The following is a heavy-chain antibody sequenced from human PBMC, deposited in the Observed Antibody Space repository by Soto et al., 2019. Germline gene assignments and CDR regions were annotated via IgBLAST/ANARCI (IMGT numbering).Heavy chain of an antibody. CDR2: IIPLSDKP. Sequence: QEQLVQSGAEVKKPGSSVKVSCKASGGSFSTSSFSWVRQAPGQGFEWLGGIIPLSDKPTYAQKFQGRVTITAVKSSSTVYMELSSLSSEDTAVYYCARDPTSISTIVVGTRLDAFDIWGQGTLVIVSS. CDR1: GGSFSTSS. J-gene: IGHJ3*02. D-gene: IGHD3-22*01. CDR3: ARDPTSISTIVVGTRLDAFDI. V-gene: IGHV1-69*06.